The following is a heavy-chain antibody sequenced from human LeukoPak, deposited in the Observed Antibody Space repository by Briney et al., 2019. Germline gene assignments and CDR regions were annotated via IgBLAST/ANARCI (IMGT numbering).Heavy chain of an antibody. Sequence: SETLSLTCAVYGGSFSGYYWSWIRQPPGKGLEWIGEINHSGSTNYNPSLKSRVTISVDTSKKQFSLKLSSVTAADSAVYYCARVLEGSSGQHWYFDLWGRGTLVTVSS. CDR1: GGSFSGYY. D-gene: IGHD6-19*01. J-gene: IGHJ2*01. CDR3: ARVLEGSSGQHWYFDL. CDR2: INHSGST. V-gene: IGHV4-34*01.